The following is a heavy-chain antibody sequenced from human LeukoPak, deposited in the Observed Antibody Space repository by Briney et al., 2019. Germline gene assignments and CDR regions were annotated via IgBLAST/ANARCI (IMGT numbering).Heavy chain of an antibody. CDR2: IYCSGSL. V-gene: IGHV4-59*08. D-gene: IGHD1-26*01. Sequence: SDTLTFTCRVLGGSITSYCWTGIPQPPGKALEWRGYIYCSGSLNYQLSPELRVTRQVDTCKNQLSLKPRSVHAADPAVYYCARRNGYSGSQGHFDYWGQGTLVTVSP. J-gene: IGHJ4*02. CDR1: GGSITSYC. CDR3: ARRNGYSGSQGHFDY.